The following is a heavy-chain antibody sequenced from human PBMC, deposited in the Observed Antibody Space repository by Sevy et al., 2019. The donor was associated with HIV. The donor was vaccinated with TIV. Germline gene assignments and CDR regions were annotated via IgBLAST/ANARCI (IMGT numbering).Heavy chain of an antibody. V-gene: IGHV3-48*02. CDR1: GFTFRDYP. D-gene: IGHD1-26*01. Sequence: GGSLRLSCAASGFTFRDYPMNWIRQAPGKGLEWLSYISRASDSIYSADSVMGRFTVSRDNAKNSLYLQMDRLSDEDTAIYYCAREHTGSFPDFWGQGTLVTVSS. CDR3: AREHTGSFPDF. CDR2: ISRASDSI. J-gene: IGHJ4*02.